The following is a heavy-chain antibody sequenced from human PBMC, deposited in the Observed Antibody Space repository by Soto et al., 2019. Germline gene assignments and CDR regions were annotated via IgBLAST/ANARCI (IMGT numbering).Heavy chain of an antibody. CDR1: GGSISSSSYY. Sequence: TSETLSLTCIVSGGSISSSSYYWGWIRQPPGKGLEWIGSIYYSGSTYSNPSLKSRVTISVDTSKNQFSLKLSSVTAADTAVYYCARPHFCTSTSCYEAFDYWGQGTLVTVSS. CDR2: IYYSGST. J-gene: IGHJ4*02. V-gene: IGHV4-39*01. CDR3: ARPHFCTSTSCYEAFDY. D-gene: IGHD2-2*01.